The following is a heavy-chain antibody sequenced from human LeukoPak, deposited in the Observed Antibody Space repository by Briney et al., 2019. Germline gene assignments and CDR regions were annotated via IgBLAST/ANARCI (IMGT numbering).Heavy chain of an antibody. D-gene: IGHD3-22*01. CDR2: IYHDGST. V-gene: IGHV4-30-2*01. Sequence: SETLSLTCTVSGGSISSGGHYWSWIRQPPGKGLEWIGYIYHDGSTYYNPSLKSRVTISVDRSKNQYSLKLSSVTAADTAVYYCARVGSSGYYYFDWGQGTLVTVSS. J-gene: IGHJ4*02. CDR3: ARVGSSGYYYFD. CDR1: GGSISSGGHY.